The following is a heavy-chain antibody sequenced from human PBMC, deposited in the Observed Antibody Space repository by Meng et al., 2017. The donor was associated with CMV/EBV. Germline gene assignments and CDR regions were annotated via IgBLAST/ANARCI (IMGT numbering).Heavy chain of an antibody. Sequence: TFTSYGISWVRQAPGQGLEWMGWISAYNGNTNYAQKLQGRVTMTTDTSTSTAYMELRSLRSDDTAVYYCARESNRAIFGVVIGVRLLDYWGQGTLVT. CDR3: ARESNRAIFGVVIGVRLLDY. CDR2: ISAYNGNT. D-gene: IGHD3-3*01. J-gene: IGHJ4*02. CDR1: TFTSYG. V-gene: IGHV1-18*01.